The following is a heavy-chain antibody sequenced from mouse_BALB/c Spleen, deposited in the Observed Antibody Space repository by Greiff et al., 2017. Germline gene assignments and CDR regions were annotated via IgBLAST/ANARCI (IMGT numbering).Heavy chain of an antibody. Sequence: EVKLVESGGGLVQPGGSRKLSCAASGFTFSSFGMHWVRQAPEKGLEWVAYISSGSSTIYYADTVKGRFTISRDNPMNTLFLQMTSLRSEDTAMYYCAREWKTIGLRREIYYAMDYWGQGTSVTVSS. J-gene: IGHJ4*01. CDR2: ISSGSSTI. CDR1: GFTFSSFG. CDR3: AREWKTIGLRREIYYAMDY. V-gene: IGHV5-17*02. D-gene: IGHD2-4*01.